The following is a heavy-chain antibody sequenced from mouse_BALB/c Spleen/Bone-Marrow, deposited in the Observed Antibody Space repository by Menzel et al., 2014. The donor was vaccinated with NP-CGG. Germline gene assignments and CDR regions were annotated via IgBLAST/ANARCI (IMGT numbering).Heavy chain of an antibody. D-gene: IGHD2-4*01. V-gene: IGHV1-69*01. CDR1: GYTFTDKW. Sequence: QVQLQQSGAEFVMPGASVKMSCKASGYTFTDKWMHWVKQRPGQGLEWIGAIDTSDSYINYNQKFKGKASLTVDASSSTAYMHLSSLTSDDSAVYYCARGGHDFSLDYWRQATSVIVSS. CDR3: ARGGHDFSLDY. J-gene: IGHJ4*01. CDR2: IDTSDSYI.